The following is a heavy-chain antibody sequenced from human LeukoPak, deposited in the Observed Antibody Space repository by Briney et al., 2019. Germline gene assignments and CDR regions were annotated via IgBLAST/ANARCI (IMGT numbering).Heavy chain of an antibody. CDR3: ARDLGVVVPAAPYYYYMDV. V-gene: IGHV1-18*04. CDR2: SSAYNGDT. CDR1: GYTFTSYY. D-gene: IGHD2-2*01. J-gene: IGHJ6*03. Sequence: ASVKVSCKASGYTFTSYYMHWVRQAPGQGLEWMGWSSAYNGDTKYAQKFQGRVTMTTDTSTSTAYMELSSLRSEDTAVYYCARDLGVVVPAAPYYYYMDVWGKGTTVTVSS.